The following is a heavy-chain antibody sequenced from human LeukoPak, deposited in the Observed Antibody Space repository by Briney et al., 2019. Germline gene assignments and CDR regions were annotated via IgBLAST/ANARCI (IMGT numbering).Heavy chain of an antibody. J-gene: IGHJ4*02. CDR2: INADSGNT. CDR1: GYTFTEYA. Sequence: ASVKVSCKASGYTFTEYAMHWERLAPGHGLEWMGWINADSGNTESSQRSQGRLSITWDTSATTAYMELSSLTSEDTAVYYCARGGPNRSGWTLDYWGPGTLVTVSS. D-gene: IGHD6-19*01. V-gene: IGHV1-3*01. CDR3: ARGGPNRSGWTLDY.